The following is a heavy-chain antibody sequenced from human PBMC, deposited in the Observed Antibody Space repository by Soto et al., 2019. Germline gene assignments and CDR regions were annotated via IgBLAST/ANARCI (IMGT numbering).Heavy chain of an antibody. CDR1: GGSISIYY. J-gene: IGHJ4*02. Sequence: PAETLSLTCTVSGGSISIYYWSWIRQPPGKGLEWIGYIYYSGSTNYNPSLKSRVTISVDTSKNQFSLKLSSVTAADTAVYYCAREAGGVYSSSWYPGFDYWGQGNLVTVSS. CDR2: IYYSGST. V-gene: IGHV4-59*01. CDR3: AREAGGVYSSSWYPGFDY. D-gene: IGHD6-13*01.